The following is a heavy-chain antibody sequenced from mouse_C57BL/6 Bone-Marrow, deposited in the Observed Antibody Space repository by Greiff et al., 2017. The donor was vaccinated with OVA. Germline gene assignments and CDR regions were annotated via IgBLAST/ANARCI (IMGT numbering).Heavy chain of an antibody. Sequence: VQLQQPGTELVKPGASVKLSCKASGYTFTSYWMHWVKQRPGQGLEWIGNINPSNGGTNYNAQFKSKATLTVDTSSSTAYMQRSSLTSEDSAVHYCAIRQLRRRDDVDYWGQGTTRTVSS. D-gene: IGHD3-2*02. CDR2: INPSNGGT. V-gene: IGHV1-53*01. J-gene: IGHJ2*01. CDR1: GYTFTSYW. CDR3: AIRQLRRRDDVDY.